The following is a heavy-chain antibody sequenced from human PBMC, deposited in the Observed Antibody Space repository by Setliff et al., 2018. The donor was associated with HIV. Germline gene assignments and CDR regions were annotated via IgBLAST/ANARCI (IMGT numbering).Heavy chain of an antibody. CDR3: ARGSSGWGMDFYYYYMDV. CDR2: IRYDGDNQ. V-gene: IGHV3-30*02. CDR1: RFTFSNYG. J-gene: IGHJ6*03. Sequence: PGGSLRLSCAASRFTFSNYGVYWVRQAPGKGLKWVAFIRYDGDNQYYADSVRGRFTISRGNSKSTLYLRMNSLRAEDTAVYYCARGSSGWGMDFYYYYMDVWGKGTTVTVSS. D-gene: IGHD6-19*01.